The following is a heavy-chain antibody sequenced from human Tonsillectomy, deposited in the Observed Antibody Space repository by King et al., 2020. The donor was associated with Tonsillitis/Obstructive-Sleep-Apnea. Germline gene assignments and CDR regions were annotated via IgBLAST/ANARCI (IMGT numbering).Heavy chain of an antibody. J-gene: IGHJ4*02. CDR3: SSVYDTSGWYGGQTFDY. CDR1: GGSIKSSRYY. V-gene: IGHV4-39*01. CDR2: IYFSGST. Sequence: QLQESGPGLVKPSETLSLTCTVSGGSIKSSRYYWGWIRQSPGKGLEWIGSIYFSGSTYYNPSLKSRVTISVDTSKNQFSLNLSAVTAADPAVYYCSSVYDTSGWYGGQTFDYWGQGTLVPVSS. D-gene: IGHD6-19*01.